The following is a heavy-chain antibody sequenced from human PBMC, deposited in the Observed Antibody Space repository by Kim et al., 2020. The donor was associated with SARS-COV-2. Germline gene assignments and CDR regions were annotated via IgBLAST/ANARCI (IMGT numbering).Heavy chain of an antibody. Sequence: GGSLRLSCAASGFTFSSYGMHWVRQAPGKGLEWVAVISYDGSNKYYADSVKGRFTISRDNSKNTLYLQMNSLRAEDTAVYYCAKEGKAIFGVVMPSSADYWGQGTLVTVSS. CDR2: ISYDGSNK. D-gene: IGHD3-3*01. J-gene: IGHJ4*02. V-gene: IGHV3-30*18. CDR1: GFTFSSYG. CDR3: AKEGKAIFGVVMPSSADY.